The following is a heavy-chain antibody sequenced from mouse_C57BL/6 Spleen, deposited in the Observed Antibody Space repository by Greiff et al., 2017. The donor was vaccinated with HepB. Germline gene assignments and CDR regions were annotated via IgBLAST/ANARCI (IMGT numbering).Heavy chain of an antibody. CDR1: GYTFTDYN. CDR2: INPNNGGT. J-gene: IGHJ1*03. Sequence: EVQVVESGPELVKPGASVKMSCKASGYTFTDYNMHWVKQSHGKSLEWIGYINPNNGGTSYNQKFKGKATLTVNKSSSTAYMELRSLTSEDSAVYYCARGLGQGDYWYLDVWGTGTTVTVSS. V-gene: IGHV1-22*01. D-gene: IGHD4-1*01. CDR3: ARGLGQGDYWYLDV.